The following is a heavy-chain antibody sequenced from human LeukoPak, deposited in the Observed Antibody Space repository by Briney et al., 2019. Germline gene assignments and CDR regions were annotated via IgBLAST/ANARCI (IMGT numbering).Heavy chain of an antibody. V-gene: IGHV4-30-4*01. CDR3: ASRYCSSTSCLPFDP. CDR2: IYYSGST. CDR1: GGSISSGDYY. Sequence: SETLSLTCTVSGGSISSGDYYWSWIRQPPGKXXXXXXYIYYSGSTYYNPSLKSRVTISVDTSKNQFSLKLSSVTAADTAVYYCASRYCSSTSCLPFDPWGQGTLVTVSS. D-gene: IGHD2-2*01. J-gene: IGHJ5*02.